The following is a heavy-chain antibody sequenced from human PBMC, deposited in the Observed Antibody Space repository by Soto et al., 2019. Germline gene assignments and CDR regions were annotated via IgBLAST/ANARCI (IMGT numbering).Heavy chain of an antibody. D-gene: IGHD3-10*01. CDR1: GGTFSSYA. Sequence: VASVKVSCKASGGTFSSYAISWVRQAPGQGLEWMGGIIPIFGTANYAQKFQGRVTITADESTSTAYMELSSLRSEDTAVYYCARSMVRGVIITDYYYYGMDVWGQGTTVTVSS. CDR3: ARSMVRGVIITDYYYYGMDV. CDR2: IIPIFGTA. V-gene: IGHV1-69*13. J-gene: IGHJ6*02.